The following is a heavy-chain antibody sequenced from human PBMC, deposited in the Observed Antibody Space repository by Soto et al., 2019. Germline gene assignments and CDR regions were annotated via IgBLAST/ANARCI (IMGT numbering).Heavy chain of an antibody. CDR2: IIPIFGTA. Sequence: QVQLVQSGAEVKKPGSSVKVSCKASGGTFSSYAISWVRQAPGQGLEWMGGIIPIFGTADYAQKFQGRVTITADESTSTAYVELSSLRSEDTAVYYSANTPENYYYGMDVWGQGTTVTVSS. CDR1: GGTFSSYA. CDR3: ANTPENYYYGMDV. V-gene: IGHV1-69*12. D-gene: IGHD2-2*02. J-gene: IGHJ6*02.